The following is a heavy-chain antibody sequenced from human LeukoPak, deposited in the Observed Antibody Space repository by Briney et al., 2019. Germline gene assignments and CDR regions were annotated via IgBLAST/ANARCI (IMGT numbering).Heavy chain of an antibody. D-gene: IGHD6-19*01. V-gene: IGHV1-2*02. Sequence: ASVKVSCKASGYTFTDYFMNWVRQAPGQGLEWMGWINPNSGGTNYAQKFQGRVTMTRDTSISTVYMELSRLRSDDTAVYYCARDKSGSSGWYSYFDYWGQGTLVTVSS. CDR2: INPNSGGT. CDR3: ARDKSGSSGWYSYFDY. CDR1: GYTFTDYF. J-gene: IGHJ4*02.